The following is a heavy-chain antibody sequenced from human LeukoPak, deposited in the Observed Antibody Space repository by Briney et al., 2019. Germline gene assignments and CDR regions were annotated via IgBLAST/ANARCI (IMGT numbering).Heavy chain of an antibody. CDR3: ARGSRMSSGYYQGQFDY. CDR2: INHSGST. D-gene: IGHD3-22*01. CDR1: GGSFSGYY. Sequence: PSETLSLTCAVYGGSFSGYYWSWIRQPPGKGLEWIGEINHSGSTNYNPSLKSRVTISVDTSKNQFSLKLSSVTAADTAVYYCARGSRMSSGYYQGQFDYWGQGTLVTVSS. J-gene: IGHJ4*02. V-gene: IGHV4-34*01.